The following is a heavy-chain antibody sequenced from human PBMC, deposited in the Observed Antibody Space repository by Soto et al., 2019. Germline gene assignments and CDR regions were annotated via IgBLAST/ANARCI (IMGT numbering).Heavy chain of an antibody. CDR2: IYPGDSDT. CDR1: GYSFTSYW. D-gene: IGHD6-13*01. CDR3: AAPYPGIAAAGIAYYYYGMDV. V-gene: IGHV5-51*01. J-gene: IGHJ6*02. Sequence: GESLKISCKGSGYSFTSYWIVWVRQMPGKGLEWMGIIYPGDSDTRYSPSFQGQVTISADKSISTAYLQWSSLKASNTAMYYCAAPYPGIAAAGIAYYYYGMDVWGQGTTVTVSS.